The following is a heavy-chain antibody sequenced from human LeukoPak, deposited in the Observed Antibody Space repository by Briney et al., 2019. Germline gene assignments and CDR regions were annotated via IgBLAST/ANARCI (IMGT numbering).Heavy chain of an antibody. V-gene: IGHV4-61*01. J-gene: IGHJ4*02. Sequence: SETLSLTCTVSGGSFSSSTYYWNWIRQPPGKGLEWIGYIYNSGSTNYNPSFKSRLTISVDTSRNQFSLKVNSMTAADTAVYYCARGQVGATQLFDYWGQGTRVTVSS. CDR1: GGSFSSSTYY. CDR3: ARGQVGATQLFDY. CDR2: IYNSGST. D-gene: IGHD1-26*01.